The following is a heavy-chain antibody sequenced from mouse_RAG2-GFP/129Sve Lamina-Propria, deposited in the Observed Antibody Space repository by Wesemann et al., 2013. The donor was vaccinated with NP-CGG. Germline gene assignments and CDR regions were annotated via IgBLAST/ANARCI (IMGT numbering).Heavy chain of an antibody. CDR3: ASHYDLFAY. V-gene: IGHV5-15*01. D-gene: IGHD2-3*01. Sequence: EVKLVESGGGLVQPGGSLKLSCAASGFPFSDYGMAWVRQAPRKGPEWVAFISNLAYSIYYADTVTGRFTISRENAKNTLYLEMSSLRSEDTAMYYCASHYDLFAYWGQGTLVTVSA. J-gene: IGHJ3*01. CDR2: ISNLAYSI. CDR1: GFPFSDYG.